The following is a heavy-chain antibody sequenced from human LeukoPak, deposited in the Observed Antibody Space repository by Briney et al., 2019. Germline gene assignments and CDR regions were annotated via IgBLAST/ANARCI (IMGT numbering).Heavy chain of an antibody. D-gene: IGHD6-13*01. CDR1: GVIVSSNF. J-gene: IGHJ3*01. Sequence: GGSLRLSCAATGVIVSSNFINWVRQAPGRGLEWVSVIYSGGLTYYADSVKGRFTIPRDISKNTVYPQMNSLRGEDTAVFYCARSQGIADAFDVWGQGTMVTVSS. CDR3: ARSQGIADAFDV. CDR2: IYSGGLT. V-gene: IGHV3-66*02.